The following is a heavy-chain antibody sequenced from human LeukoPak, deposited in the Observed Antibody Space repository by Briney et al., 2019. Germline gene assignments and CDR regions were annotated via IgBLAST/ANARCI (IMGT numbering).Heavy chain of an antibody. CDR3: ARLKYSSSWYPFDY. J-gene: IGHJ4*02. CDR1: GGSISSYY. CDR2: IYYSGST. Sequence: PSETLSLTCTVSGGSISSYYWSWIRQPPGKGLEWIGYIYYSGSTNYNPSLKSRVTMSVDTSKNQFSLKLSSVTAADTAVYYCARLKYSSSWYPFDYWGQGTLVTVSS. V-gene: IGHV4-59*08. D-gene: IGHD6-13*01.